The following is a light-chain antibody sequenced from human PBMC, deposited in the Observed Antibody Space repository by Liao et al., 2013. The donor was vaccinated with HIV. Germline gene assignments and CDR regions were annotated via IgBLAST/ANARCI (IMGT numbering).Light chain of an antibody. Sequence: SSELTQPPSVSVSPGQTASITCSGDKLGDKYACWYQQKAGQSPVVVIYQDTKRPSGIPERFSGSNSGSTATLTISGTQALDEADYYCQAWDSGTVVFGGGTKLTVL. CDR2: QDT. CDR3: QAWDSGTVV. J-gene: IGLJ3*02. CDR1: KLGDKY. V-gene: IGLV3-1*01.